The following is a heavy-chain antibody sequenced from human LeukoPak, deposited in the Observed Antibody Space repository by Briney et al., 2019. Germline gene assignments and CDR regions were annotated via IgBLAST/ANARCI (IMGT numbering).Heavy chain of an antibody. CDR2: ISGSGGST. Sequence: PGGSLRLSCAASGFTFSSYAMSWVRQAPGKGLEWVSAISGSGGSTYYADSVKGRFTISRDNSKNTLYLQMNSLRAEDTAVYYCARAIWFGELYYYSMDVWGQGTTVTVSS. V-gene: IGHV3-23*01. J-gene: IGHJ6*02. CDR3: ARAIWFGELYYYSMDV. CDR1: GFTFSSYA. D-gene: IGHD3-10*01.